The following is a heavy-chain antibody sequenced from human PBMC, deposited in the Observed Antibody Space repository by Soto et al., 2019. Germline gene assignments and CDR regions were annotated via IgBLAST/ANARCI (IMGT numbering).Heavy chain of an antibody. J-gene: IGHJ5*02. CDR1: GFTFSSYS. Sequence: GGSLRLSCAASGFTFSSYSMNWVRQAPGKGLEWVSSISSSSSYIYYADSVKGRFTISRDNAKNSLYLQMNSLRAEDTAVYYCVRVAQLRFDGPGWFDTWGQGTPVTVSS. CDR3: VRVAQLRFDGPGWFDT. V-gene: IGHV3-21*01. CDR2: ISSSSSYI. D-gene: IGHD5-18*01.